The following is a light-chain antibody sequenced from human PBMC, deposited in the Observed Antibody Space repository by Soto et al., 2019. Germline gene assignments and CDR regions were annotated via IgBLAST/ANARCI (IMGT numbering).Light chain of an antibody. CDR1: QSVSSN. CDR2: DAS. J-gene: IGKJ5*01. V-gene: IGKV3-11*01. CDR3: QQRSNWPPFT. Sequence: IVLTQSPATLSVSPGERATLSCRASQSVSSNLAWYRQKPGQAPRLLIYDASNRATDIPARFSGSGSGTDFTLTISSLEPEDFAVYYCQQRSNWPPFTFGQGTRLEIK.